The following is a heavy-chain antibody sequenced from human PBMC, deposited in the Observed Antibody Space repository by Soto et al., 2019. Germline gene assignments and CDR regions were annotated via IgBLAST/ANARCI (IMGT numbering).Heavy chain of an antibody. CDR3: AKGPIGLWLFNY. CDR1: GFTFGSYA. V-gene: IGHV3-23*01. CDR2: ISGSGGST. J-gene: IGHJ4*02. D-gene: IGHD5-18*01. Sequence: GGSLRLSCAASGFTFGSYAMSWVRQAPGKGLEWVSAISGSGGSTYYADSVKGRFTISRDNSKNTLYLQMNSLRAEDTAVYYCAKGPIGLWLFNYWGQGTLVTVSS.